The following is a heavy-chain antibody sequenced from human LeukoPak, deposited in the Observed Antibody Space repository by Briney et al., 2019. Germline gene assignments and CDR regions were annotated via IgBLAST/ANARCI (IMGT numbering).Heavy chain of an antibody. CDR3: ARGSDLESNKEFRRNSPNDY. Sequence: ASVKVSCKASGYTFTGYCMHWVRQAPGQGLEWMGWINPNSGGTNYAQKFQGRVTMTRDTSISTAYMELSRLRSDDTAVYYCARGSDLESNKEFRRNSPNDYWGQGTLVTVSS. CDR2: INPNSGGT. J-gene: IGHJ4*02. V-gene: IGHV1-2*02. CDR1: GYTFTGYC. D-gene: IGHD1-1*01.